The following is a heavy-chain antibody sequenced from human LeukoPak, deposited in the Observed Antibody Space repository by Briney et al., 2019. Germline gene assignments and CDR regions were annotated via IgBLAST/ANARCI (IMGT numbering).Heavy chain of an antibody. CDR3: ASGGDWEDWYFDL. CDR1: GGSISSGDYY. Sequence: SETLSLTCTVSGGSISSGDYYWSWIRQPPGKGLEWIGYIYYSGSTYYNPSLKSRVAISVDTSKNQFSLKLSSVTAADTAVYYCASGGDWEDWYFDLWGRGTLVTVSS. D-gene: IGHD2-21*02. V-gene: IGHV4-30-4*01. CDR2: IYYSGST. J-gene: IGHJ2*01.